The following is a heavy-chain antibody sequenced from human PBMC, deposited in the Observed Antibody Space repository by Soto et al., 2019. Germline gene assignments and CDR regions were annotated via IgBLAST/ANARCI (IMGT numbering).Heavy chain of an antibody. CDR1: GYTFTSYY. J-gene: IGHJ5*02. CDR3: SRDPMYITIFGVVTGNWFDP. V-gene: IGHV1-18*04. CDR2: ISAYNGII. D-gene: IGHD3-3*01. Sequence: ASVKVSCKASGYTFTSYYMHWVRQAPGQGLEWFGWISAYNGIINYALNLKGRVTMTTDTSTSTAYMELRSLRSDDTAVYYCSRDPMYITIFGVVTGNWFDPWGQGTLVTVSS.